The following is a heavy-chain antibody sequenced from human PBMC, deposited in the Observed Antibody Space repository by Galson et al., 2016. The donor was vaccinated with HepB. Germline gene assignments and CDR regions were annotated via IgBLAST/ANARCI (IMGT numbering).Heavy chain of an antibody. CDR3: VKGLSQWLVLDS. CDR1: GFSFSSYG. CDR2: ITYDESKT. D-gene: IGHD6-19*01. Sequence: SVRLSCAASGFSFSSYGMHWVRQAPGKGLEWVALITYDESKTYYADSVKGRFTISRDNSNNTQYLQMNGLTPEDTAVYYCVKGLSQWLVLDSWGQGTRVTVSS. V-gene: IGHV3-30*18. J-gene: IGHJ4*02.